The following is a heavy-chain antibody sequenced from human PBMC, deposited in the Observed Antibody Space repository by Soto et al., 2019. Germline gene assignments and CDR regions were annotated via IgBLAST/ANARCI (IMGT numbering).Heavy chain of an antibody. V-gene: IGHV1-69*06. CDR2: NIPIFGTA. D-gene: IGHD6-19*01. CDR1: GGTFSSYA. CDR3: AREAGEGSWLPPYGMDV. Sequence: QVQLVQSGAEVKKPGSSVKVSCKASGGTFSSYAISWVRQAPGQGLEWMGGNIPIFGTANYAQKFQGRVTITADKATSTAYMELSSLRSEDTAVYYCAREAGEGSWLPPYGMDVWGQGTTVTVSS. J-gene: IGHJ6*02.